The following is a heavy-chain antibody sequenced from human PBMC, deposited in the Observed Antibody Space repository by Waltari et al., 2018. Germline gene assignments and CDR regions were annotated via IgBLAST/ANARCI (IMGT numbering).Heavy chain of an antibody. CDR2: IRSKAYGGTT. D-gene: IGHD3-3*01. V-gene: IGHV3-49*04. CDR3: TRDSRIFGVVTPLSY. CDR1: GFTFRDYA. J-gene: IGHJ4*02. Sequence: EGQLVESGGGLVQPGRSLCLSCTASGFTFRDYAMSWVRQAPGKGLEWVGFIRSKAYGGTTEYAASVKGRFTISRDDSKSIAYLQMNSLKTEDTAVYYCTRDSRIFGVVTPLSYWGQGTLVTVSS.